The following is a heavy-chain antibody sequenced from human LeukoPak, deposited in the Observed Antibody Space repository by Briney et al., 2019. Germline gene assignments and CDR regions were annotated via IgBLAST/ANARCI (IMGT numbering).Heavy chain of an antibody. J-gene: IGHJ6*02. CDR1: GYTDTSYD. Sequence: ASVKVSCKASGYTDTSYDINWVRQAAGQGLGGMGWMNPNSGNTGYAQKFQGRVTMTRNTSISTAYLELSSLRSEDTAVYYCAREGVHDYYYYGMDVWGQGTTVTVSS. D-gene: IGHD5/OR15-5a*01. CDR3: AREGVHDYYYYGMDV. CDR2: MNPNSGNT. V-gene: IGHV1-8*01.